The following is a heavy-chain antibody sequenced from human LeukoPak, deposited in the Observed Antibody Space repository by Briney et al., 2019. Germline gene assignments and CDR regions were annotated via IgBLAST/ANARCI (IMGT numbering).Heavy chain of an antibody. V-gene: IGHV3-30-3*01. CDR2: ISFDGSNK. D-gene: IGHD2/OR15-2a*01. CDR1: GFTFNNYA. Sequence: GGSLRLSCAASGFTFNNYAMHWVRQAPGKGLDWVAVISFDGSNKHCADSVKGRFTVSRDNSKNTLYLQMNSLRAEDTAVYYCAKDHSSTMDYWGQGTLVTVSS. J-gene: IGHJ4*02. CDR3: AKDHSSTMDY.